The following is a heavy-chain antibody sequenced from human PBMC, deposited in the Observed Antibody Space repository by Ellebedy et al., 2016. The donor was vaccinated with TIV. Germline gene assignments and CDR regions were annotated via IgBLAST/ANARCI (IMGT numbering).Heavy chain of an antibody. Sequence: GESLKISCKGSGYSFTTYWISWVRQMPEKGLEWMGRIDPSDSYTNYSPSFQGHVTISADKSISSAYLQWSSLKASDTAIYYCARHMTTAMTNDYWGQGTLVTVSS. V-gene: IGHV5-10-1*01. CDR1: GYSFTTYW. CDR2: IDPSDSYT. D-gene: IGHD5-18*01. CDR3: ARHMTTAMTNDY. J-gene: IGHJ4*02.